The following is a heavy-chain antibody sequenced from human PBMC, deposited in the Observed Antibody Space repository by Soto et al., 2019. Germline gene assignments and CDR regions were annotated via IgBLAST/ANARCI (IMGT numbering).Heavy chain of an antibody. Sequence: QVQLVESGGGVVQPGRSLRLSCAASGFTFSSYGMHWVRQAPGKGLEWVAVIWYDGSNKYYADSVKGRFTISRDNSKNTPYLQMNSLRAEDTAVYYCARDQWYSPGDYWGQGTLVTVSS. CDR1: GFTFSSYG. J-gene: IGHJ4*02. V-gene: IGHV3-33*01. D-gene: IGHD2-8*01. CDR3: ARDQWYSPGDY. CDR2: IWYDGSNK.